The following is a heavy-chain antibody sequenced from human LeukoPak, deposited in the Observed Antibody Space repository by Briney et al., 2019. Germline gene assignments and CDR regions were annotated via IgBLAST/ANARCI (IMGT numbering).Heavy chain of an antibody. J-gene: IGHJ6*03. V-gene: IGHV1-18*01. CDR1: GYTFTSYG. D-gene: IGHD3-10*01. Sequence: ASVTVSCKASGYTFTSYGISWVRQAPGQGLEWMGWISAYNGNTHYAQKLQGRVTMTTDTSTSTAYMELRSLRSDDTAVYYCARGGFGEDYYSYYMDVWGKGTTVTISS. CDR2: ISAYNGNT. CDR3: ARGGFGEDYYSYYMDV.